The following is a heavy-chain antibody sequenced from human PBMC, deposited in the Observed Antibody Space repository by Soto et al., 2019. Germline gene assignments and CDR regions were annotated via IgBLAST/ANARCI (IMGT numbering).Heavy chain of an antibody. CDR2: ISGSGGST. CDR1: GFTFSSYA. Sequence: PGGSLRLSCAASGFTFSSYAMSWVRQAPGKGLEWVSAISGSGGSTYYAGSVKGRFTISRDNSKNTLYLQMNSLRAEDTAVYYCAKSIYYGSGSYYNPTDYWGQGTLVTVSS. CDR3: AKSIYYGSGSYYNPTDY. D-gene: IGHD3-10*01. J-gene: IGHJ4*02. V-gene: IGHV3-23*01.